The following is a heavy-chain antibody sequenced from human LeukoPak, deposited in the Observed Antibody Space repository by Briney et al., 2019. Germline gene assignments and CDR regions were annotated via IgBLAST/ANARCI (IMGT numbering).Heavy chain of an antibody. D-gene: IGHD3-22*01. V-gene: IGHV4-59*08. Sequence: SETLSLTCTVSGDSISSYYWSWIRQPPGKGLEWIGYIYYSGSTNYNPSLKSRVTISVDTSTNEFSLKLTSVTAADTAVYYCARAYYSDSNAPYYFDYWGEGTPVTVSS. CDR2: IYYSGST. J-gene: IGHJ4*02. CDR1: GDSISSYY. CDR3: ARAYYSDSNAPYYFDY.